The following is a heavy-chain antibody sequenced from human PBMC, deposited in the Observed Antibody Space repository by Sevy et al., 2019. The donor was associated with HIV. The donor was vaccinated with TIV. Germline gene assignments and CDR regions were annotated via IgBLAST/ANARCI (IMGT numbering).Heavy chain of an antibody. D-gene: IGHD3-10*01. CDR2: IYSSGNT. CDR3: ARGQWFGDLF. Sequence: SETLSLTCTVSGGSISSSGYYWSWIRHPAGKGLDWIGRIYSSGNTNSNPYLKSRVTMSVDTSKNQFSLKMSSVTAADTAVYYSARGQWFGDLFWGQGTPVTVSS. J-gene: IGHJ4*02. CDR1: GGSISSSGYY. V-gene: IGHV4-61*02.